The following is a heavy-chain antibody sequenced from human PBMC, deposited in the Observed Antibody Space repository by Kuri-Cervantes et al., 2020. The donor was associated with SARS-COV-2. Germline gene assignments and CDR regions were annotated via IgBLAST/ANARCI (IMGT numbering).Heavy chain of an antibody. J-gene: IGHJ3*02. CDR3: ARQLTGGFDMHAFDI. CDR1: GYSFTSYW. Sequence: GGSLRLSCKGSGYSFTSYWIGWVCQMPGKGLEWMGIIYPGDSDTRYSPSFQGQVTISADKSISTAYLQWSSLKASDTAMYYCARQLTGGFDMHAFDIWGQGTMVTVSS. V-gene: IGHV5-51*01. CDR2: IYPGDSDT. D-gene: IGHD7-27*01.